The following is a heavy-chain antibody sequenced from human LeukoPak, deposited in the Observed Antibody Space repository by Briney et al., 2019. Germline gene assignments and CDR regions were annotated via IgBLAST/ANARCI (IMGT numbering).Heavy chain of an antibody. Sequence: SETLSLTCTVSGGSISSSSYYWGWIRQPPGKGLEWIGSIYYSGSTYYNPSLKSRVTISVDTSKNQFSLKLGSVTAADTAVCYCARLGVRGNYGMDVWGQGTTVTVSS. D-gene: IGHD3-10*01. CDR3: ARLGVRGNYGMDV. J-gene: IGHJ6*02. CDR2: IYYSGST. V-gene: IGHV4-39*01. CDR1: GGSISSSSYY.